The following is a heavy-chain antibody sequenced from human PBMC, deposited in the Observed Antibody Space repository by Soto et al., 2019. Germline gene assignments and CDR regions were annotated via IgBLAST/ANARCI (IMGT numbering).Heavy chain of an antibody. V-gene: IGHV1-18*01. CDR3: ARRGPGTYFDY. D-gene: IGHD6-13*01. Sequence: ASVKVSCKASGYTFTNYAMHWVRQAPGQGLEWMGWISGYIHNTKYAQKVQGRVTMTTDTSTSTAYMELRSLRSDDTAVYYCARRGPGTYFDYWGQGTLVTVSS. CDR2: ISGYIHNT. J-gene: IGHJ4*02. CDR1: GYTFTNYA.